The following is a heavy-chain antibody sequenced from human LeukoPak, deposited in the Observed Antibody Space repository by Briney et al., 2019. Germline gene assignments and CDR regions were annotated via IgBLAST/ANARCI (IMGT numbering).Heavy chain of an antibody. V-gene: IGHV3-74*01. J-gene: IGHJ4*02. CDR2: INSGGSGT. Sequence: GGSLRLPCAASGFNFSSNWMHWVRQTPGKGLMWVSRINSGGSGTSYADSVEGRFTISRDNAKNTLYLQMNSLRAEDTAIYYCTTDTWYSAGHWGQGTLVTVSS. CDR3: TTDTWYSAGH. D-gene: IGHD2-15*01. CDR1: GFNFSSNW.